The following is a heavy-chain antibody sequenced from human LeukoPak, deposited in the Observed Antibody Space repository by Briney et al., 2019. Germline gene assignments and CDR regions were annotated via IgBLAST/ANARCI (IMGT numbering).Heavy chain of an antibody. J-gene: IGHJ4*01. D-gene: IGHD4/OR15-4a*01. CDR3: AKDQGSGHGAYTWGSFDY. Sequence: PGGSLRLSCAASGFTFSSYAMNWVRQAPGKGLEWVSGISESGGSTVYADSVQVRFTISRDNSKNTLYLQMSGLRAEDAAVYYCAKDQGSGHGAYTWGSFDYWGLETRVTVSS. CDR1: GFTFSSYA. V-gene: IGHV3-23*01. CDR2: ISESGGST.